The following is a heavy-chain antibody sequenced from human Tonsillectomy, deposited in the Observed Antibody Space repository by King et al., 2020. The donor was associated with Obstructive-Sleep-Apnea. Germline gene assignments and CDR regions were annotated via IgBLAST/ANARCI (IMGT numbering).Heavy chain of an antibody. V-gene: IGHV4-30-4*01. CDR2: IYYSGST. CDR1: GGSISSGDYY. D-gene: IGHD3-9*01. CDR3: ARGNYDILTGYYRSPFDY. Sequence: VQLQESGPGLVKPSQTLSLTCTVSGGSISSGDYYWRWIRQPPGKGLEWIGYIYYSGSTYYNPSLKIRVTTQVDTSKNQFSLKLSSVTAADTAVYYCARGNYDILTGYYRSPFDYWGQGTLVTVSS. J-gene: IGHJ4*02.